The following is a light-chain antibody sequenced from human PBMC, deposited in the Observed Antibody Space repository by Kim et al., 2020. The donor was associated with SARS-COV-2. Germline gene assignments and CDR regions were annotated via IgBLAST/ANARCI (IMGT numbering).Light chain of an antibody. J-gene: IGLJ3*02. V-gene: IGLV2-14*03. CDR1: SSDVGGYYD. CDR3: SSYTSSSTPAV. CDR2: DVN. Sequence: QAITIPCTGTSSDVGGYYDVPWYQQHPGKAPKLLIFDVNNRPSGVSNRFSGSKSGNSASLAISGLQAEDEADYYCSSYTSSSTPAVFGGGTQLTVL.